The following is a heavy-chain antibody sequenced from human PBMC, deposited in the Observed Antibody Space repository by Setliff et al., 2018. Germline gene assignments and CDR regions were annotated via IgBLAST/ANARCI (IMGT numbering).Heavy chain of an antibody. Sequence: SVKVSCKAPGGAFSKYAIAWVRQAPGQGLEWMGGIIPMFGTTNYAQNFQGRVTITADESTTTAYMELSSLRSDDTAVYYCAREKFYYDGSGYYFGYWGQGTLVTVSS. CDR1: GGAFSKYA. D-gene: IGHD3-22*01. V-gene: IGHV1-69*13. J-gene: IGHJ4*02. CDR3: AREKFYYDGSGYYFGY. CDR2: IIPMFGTT.